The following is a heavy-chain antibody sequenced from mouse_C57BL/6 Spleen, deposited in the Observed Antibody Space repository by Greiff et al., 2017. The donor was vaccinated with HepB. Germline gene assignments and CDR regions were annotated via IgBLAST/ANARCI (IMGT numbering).Heavy chain of an antibody. CDR1: GYTFTSYW. J-gene: IGHJ2*01. CDR2: IDPSDSYT. D-gene: IGHD2-4*01. Sequence: QVQLQQPGAELVRPGTSVKLSCKASGYTFTSYWMHWVKQRPGQGLEWIGVIDPSDSYTNYNQKFKGKATLTVDTSSSTAYMQLSSLTSVDSAVYYCARREGYDYDRGGYFDYWGQGTTLTVSS. V-gene: IGHV1-59*01. CDR3: ARREGYDYDRGGYFDY.